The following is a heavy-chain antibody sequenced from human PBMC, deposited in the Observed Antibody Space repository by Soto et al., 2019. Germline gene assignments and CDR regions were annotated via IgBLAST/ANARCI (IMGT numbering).Heavy chain of an antibody. J-gene: IGHJ4*02. CDR3: ASGGGYDSFDF. Sequence: KPSETMSLTCSVAGVAMTYGGYSWRWLRHSPEKRRQRLGYIGHLETTYYKPCFKSRLSLSIERARNQFSLSLSSMTAAYKAVYYCASGGGYDSFDFWGQGIQVTVSS. CDR1: GVAMTYGGYS. D-gene: IGHD2-15*01. CDR2: IGHLETT. V-gene: IGHV4-30-2*06.